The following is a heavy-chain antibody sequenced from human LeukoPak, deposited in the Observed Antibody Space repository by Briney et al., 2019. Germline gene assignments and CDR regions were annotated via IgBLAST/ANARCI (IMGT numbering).Heavy chain of an antibody. CDR1: GFTFSSYW. V-gene: IGHV3-7*01. J-gene: IGHJ4*02. CDR2: IKQDGSEK. Sequence: PGGSLRLSCAASGFTFSSYWMSWVRQAPAKGLEWVANIKQDGSEKYYVDSVKGRFTISRDNAKNSLYLQMNSLRAEDTAVYYCARDRHRIAAAGTIDYWGQGTLVTVSS. CDR3: ARDRHRIAAAGTIDY. D-gene: IGHD6-13*01.